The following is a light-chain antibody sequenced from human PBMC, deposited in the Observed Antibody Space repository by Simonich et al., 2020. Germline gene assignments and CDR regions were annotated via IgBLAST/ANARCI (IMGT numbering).Light chain of an antibody. J-gene: IGLJ3*02. CDR2: KDS. CDR1: VLAKKY. V-gene: IGLV3-27*01. CDR3: YSAADNNLV. Sequence: SYELTQPSSVSVSPGQTARLTCSGDVLAKKYARWFQQKPGQAPVLVIYKDSERPSGIPERFSGSSSGTTVTLTISVAQVEDEADYYCYSAADNNLVFGGGTKLTVL.